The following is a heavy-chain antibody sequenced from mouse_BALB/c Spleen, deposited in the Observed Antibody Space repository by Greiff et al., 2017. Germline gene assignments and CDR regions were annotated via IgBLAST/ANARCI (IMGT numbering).Heavy chain of an antibody. D-gene: IGHD2-14*01. Sequence: EVQLQESGTVLARPGASVKMSCKASGYSFTSYWMHWVKQRPGQGLEWIGAIYPGNSDTSYNQKFKGKAKLTAVTSASTAYMELSSLTNEDSAVYYCTRWTYYRYDVRAYCDYWGQGTTLTVSS. J-gene: IGHJ2*01. CDR2: IYPGNSDT. CDR1: GYSFTSYW. V-gene: IGHV1-5*01. CDR3: TRWTYYRYDVRAYCDY.